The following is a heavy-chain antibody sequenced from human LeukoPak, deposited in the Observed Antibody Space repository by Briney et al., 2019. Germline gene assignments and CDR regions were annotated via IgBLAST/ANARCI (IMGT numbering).Heavy chain of an antibody. V-gene: IGHV3-53*01. Sequence: GGSLRLSCTASGFTFSSYWMNWVRQAPGKGLEWVSVIYSGGSTYYADSAKGRFTISRDNSKNTLYLQMNSLRAEDTAVYYCARVYRLYDSSGYYTSSRAFDIWGQGTMVTVSS. J-gene: IGHJ3*02. CDR3: ARVYRLYDSSGYYTSSRAFDI. CDR2: IYSGGST. D-gene: IGHD3-22*01. CDR1: GFTFSSYW.